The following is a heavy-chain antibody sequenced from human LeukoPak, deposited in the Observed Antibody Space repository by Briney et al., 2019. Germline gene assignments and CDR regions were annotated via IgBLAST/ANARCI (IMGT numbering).Heavy chain of an antibody. J-gene: IGHJ4*02. CDR1: GYTFTGYY. Sequence: GASVRVSCKASGYTFTGYYMHRVRQAPGQGLEWMGRINPNSGGTNYAQKFQGRVTMTRDTSISTAYMELSRLRSDDTAVYYCARSGSGYYYSYWGQGTLVTVCS. D-gene: IGHD3-22*01. CDR2: INPNSGGT. CDR3: ARSGSGYYYSY. V-gene: IGHV1-2*06.